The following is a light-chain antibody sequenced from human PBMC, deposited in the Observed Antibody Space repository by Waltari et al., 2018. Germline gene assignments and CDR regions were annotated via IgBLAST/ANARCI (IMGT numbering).Light chain of an antibody. CDR1: PGISSW. CDR3: QQYNSAPMCS. Sequence: IQMTQSPSSLSASVGYRVTITCRASPGISSWLACYQQKPGTAPKLLIYKASSLQSGVPSRLSGSGCGTDFTLTISSMQPEDFATYYCQQYNSAPMCSFGQGTKVEIK. V-gene: IGKV1-12*01. J-gene: IGKJ2*04. CDR2: KAS.